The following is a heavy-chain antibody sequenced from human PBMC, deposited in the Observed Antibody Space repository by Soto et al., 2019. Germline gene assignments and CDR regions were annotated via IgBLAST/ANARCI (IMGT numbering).Heavy chain of an antibody. CDR2: IIPIFGTA. J-gene: IGHJ3*02. D-gene: IGHD2-21*02. Sequence: QVQLVQSGAEVKKPGSSVKVSCKASGGTFSSYAISWVRQAPGQGLEWMGGIIPIFGTANYAQKFQGRVTIKADESTSTAYMELRSLRSEDTAVYYGARVGPGGDPRVGAFDIWFQETMVTVSS. V-gene: IGHV1-69*19. CDR3: ARVGPGGDPRVGAFDI. CDR1: GGTFSSYA.